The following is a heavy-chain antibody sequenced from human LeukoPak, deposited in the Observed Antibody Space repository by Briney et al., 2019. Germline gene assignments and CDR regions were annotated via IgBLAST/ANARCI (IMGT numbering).Heavy chain of an antibody. CDR1: GFTFSSYE. CDR2: ISSSGSTI. D-gene: IGHD3-10*01. V-gene: IGHV3-48*03. Sequence: PGGSLRLSCAASGFTFSSYEMNWVRQAPGKGLEWVSYISSSGSTIYYADSVKGRFTISRDNAKNSLYLQMNSLRAEDTAVYYCASVLLWFGESYDPSIMDVWGKGTTVTISS. J-gene: IGHJ6*03. CDR3: ASVLLWFGESYDPSIMDV.